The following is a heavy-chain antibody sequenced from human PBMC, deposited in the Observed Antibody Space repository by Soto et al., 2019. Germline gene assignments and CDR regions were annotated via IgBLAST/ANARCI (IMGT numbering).Heavy chain of an antibody. V-gene: IGHV1-3*04. Sequence: GASVKVSCKASGYTFTSYAMNWVRQAPGQRLEWMGWFNTGNDNTKYSQKFQGRVTITRDTSASTAFMEVSSLTSEDTAVYFCARALYYSGTYYPAEDFLYYGMDVWGQGTTVTVSS. CDR1: GYTFTSYA. J-gene: IGHJ6*02. CDR3: ARALYYSGTYYPAEDFLYYGMDV. CDR2: FNTGNDNT. D-gene: IGHD1-26*01.